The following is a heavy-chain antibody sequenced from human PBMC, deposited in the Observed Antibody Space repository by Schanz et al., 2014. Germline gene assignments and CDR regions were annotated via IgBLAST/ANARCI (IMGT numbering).Heavy chain of an antibody. Sequence: EVKLVESGGGLVQPGGSLRLSCAASGFTFSDHFMDWVRQAPGKGLEWVSALTGSGTTTYYADSVKGRFTISRDNSKNTLYLEMNSLRAEDTAVYYCARGVRIDYWGQGTLVTVSS. CDR2: LTGSGTTT. D-gene: IGHD3-3*01. CDR1: GFTFSDHF. V-gene: IGHV3-23*04. J-gene: IGHJ4*02. CDR3: ARGVRIDY.